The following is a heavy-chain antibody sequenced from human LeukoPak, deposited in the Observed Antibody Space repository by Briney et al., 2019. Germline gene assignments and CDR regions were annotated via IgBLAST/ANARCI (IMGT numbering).Heavy chain of an antibody. D-gene: IGHD3-22*01. CDR1: GYTFTGYY. J-gene: IGHJ4*02. Sequence: ASVKVSCTASGYTFTGYYMHWVRQAPGQGLEWMGWINPNSGGTNYAQKFQGWVTTTRDTSISTAYMELSRLRSDDTAVYYCAREKYYYDSSGYYQTRMFDYWGQGTLVTVSS. CDR3: AREKYYYDSSGYYQTRMFDY. CDR2: INPNSGGT. V-gene: IGHV1-2*04.